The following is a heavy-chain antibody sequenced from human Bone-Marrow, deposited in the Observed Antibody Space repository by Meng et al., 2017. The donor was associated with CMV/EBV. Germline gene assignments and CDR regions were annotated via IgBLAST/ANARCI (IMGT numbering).Heavy chain of an antibody. V-gene: IGHV1-8*01. D-gene: IGHD6-6*01. CDR3: ARAAHYSSSLYFDY. J-gene: IGHJ4*02. Sequence: KASGSTFTSYVINWVRQATGQGFEWMGWVSPNSGNTGYAPKFQGRVTMTGNTSISTAYMELSSLRSDDTAVYFCARAAHYSSSLYFDYWGQGALVTVSS. CDR1: GSTFTSYV. CDR2: VSPNSGNT.